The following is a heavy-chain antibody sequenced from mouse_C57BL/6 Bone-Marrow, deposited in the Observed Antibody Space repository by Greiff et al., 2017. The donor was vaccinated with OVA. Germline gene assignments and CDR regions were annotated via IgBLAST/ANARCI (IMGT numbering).Heavy chain of an antibody. J-gene: IGHJ2*01. V-gene: IGHV2-9-1*01. CDR3: ARNWDVYYFDY. Sequence: QVQLQQSGPGLVAPSQSLSITCTVSGFSLTSYAISWVRQPPGKGLEWLGVIWPGGGTNYNSALKSRLSISKDNSKSQVFLKMNSLQTDDTARDYCARNWDVYYFDYWGQGTTLTVSS. CDR2: IWPGGGT. CDR1: GFSLTSYA. D-gene: IGHD4-1*01.